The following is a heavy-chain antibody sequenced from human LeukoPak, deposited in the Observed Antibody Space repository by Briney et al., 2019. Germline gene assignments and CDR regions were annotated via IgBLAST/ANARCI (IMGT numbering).Heavy chain of an antibody. CDR1: GFTFSSYA. CDR2: ISGSDGST. V-gene: IGHV3-23*01. CDR3: AKVETSAGANCYALDY. J-gene: IGHJ4*02. D-gene: IGHD2-2*01. Sequence: GGSPRLSCTASGFTFSSYAMTWVRQAPDKGLEWVSAISGSDGSTYYADSVKGRFTISRDDSQNTLYLQMNSLSAEDTAVYYCAKVETSAGANCYALDYWGQGTLVTVFS.